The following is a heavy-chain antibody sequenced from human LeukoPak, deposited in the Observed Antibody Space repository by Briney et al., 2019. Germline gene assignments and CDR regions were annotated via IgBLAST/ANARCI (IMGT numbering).Heavy chain of an antibody. CDR2: ISAYNGNT. Sequence: ASVKASCKASGYTFTSYGISWGRQAPGQGLEWMGWISAYNGNTNYAQKLQGRVTMTTDTSTSTAYMELRSLRSDDTAVYYCARVITSDYDFFYYYGMDVWGQGTTVTVSS. CDR3: ARVITSDYDFFYYYGMDV. J-gene: IGHJ6*02. V-gene: IGHV1-18*01. D-gene: IGHD3-3*01. CDR1: GYTFTSYG.